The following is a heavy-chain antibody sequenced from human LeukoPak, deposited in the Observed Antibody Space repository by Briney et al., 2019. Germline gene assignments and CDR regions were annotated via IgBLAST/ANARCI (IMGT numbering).Heavy chain of an antibody. D-gene: IGHD3-22*01. V-gene: IGHV3-23*01. CDR1: GFTFSSYA. CDR2: ISGSGGST. Sequence: GGSLRLSCAASGFTFSSYAMSWVRQAPGKGLEWVSAISGSGGSTYYADSVKGRFTISRDNSKNTLNLQMNSLRAEDTAVYYCAKTSHYDSSGYLDYWGQGTLVTVSS. CDR3: AKTSHYDSSGYLDY. J-gene: IGHJ4*02.